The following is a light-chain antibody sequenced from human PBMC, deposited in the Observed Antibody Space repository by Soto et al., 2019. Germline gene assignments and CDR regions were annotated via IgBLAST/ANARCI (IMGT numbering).Light chain of an antibody. CDR1: QTISSW. CDR2: AAS. V-gene: IGKV1-5*01. Sequence: DIQMTQSPSTLSGSVGDRVTITCRASQTISSWLAWYQQKPGKAPNLLIYAASSLETGVPSRFSGSGSGTEFTLTISSLQPDDFATYYCQQYNSYWTFGQGTKVDIK. CDR3: QQYNSYWT. J-gene: IGKJ1*01.